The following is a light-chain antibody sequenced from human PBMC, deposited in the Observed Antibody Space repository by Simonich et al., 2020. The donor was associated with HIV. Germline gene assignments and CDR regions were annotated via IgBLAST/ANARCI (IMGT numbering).Light chain of an antibody. V-gene: IGLV4-60*03. CDR2: LEGSGSY. CDR1: SGHSSYI. CDR3: ETWDSNTRV. J-gene: IGLJ3*02. Sequence: QPVLTQSSSASASLGSSVKLTCTLSSGHSSYIIAWHQQQPGKDPRYLMKLEGSGSYNKGSGVPDRFSGSSSGADRYLTISNRQSEDEADYYCETWDSNTRVFGGGTKLTVL.